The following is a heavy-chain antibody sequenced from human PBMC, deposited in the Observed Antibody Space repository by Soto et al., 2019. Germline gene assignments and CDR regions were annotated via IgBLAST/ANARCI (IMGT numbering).Heavy chain of an antibody. D-gene: IGHD6-13*01. CDR1: GGSISSSSYY. Sequence: SETLSLTCTGSGGSISSSSYYWGWIRQPPGKGLEWIGSIYYSGSTYYNPSLKSRVTISVDTSKNQFSLKLSSVTAADTAVYYCARGYSSSWDYYFDYWGQGTLVTVS. CDR3: ARGYSSSWDYYFDY. J-gene: IGHJ4*02. CDR2: IYYSGST. V-gene: IGHV4-39*01.